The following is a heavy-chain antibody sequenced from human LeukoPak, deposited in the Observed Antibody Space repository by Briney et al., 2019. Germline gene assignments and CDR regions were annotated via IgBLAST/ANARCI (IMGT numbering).Heavy chain of an antibody. CDR2: ISAYNGNT. CDR3: ARVPTNDFWSAYYDY. D-gene: IGHD3-3*01. J-gene: IGHJ4*02. Sequence: ASVKVSCRASGYTFTSYGISWVRQAPGQGLEWMGWISAYNGNTNYAQKVQGRVTMTTDTSTSTAYMELRSLRSDDTAVYYCARVPTNDFWSAYYDYWGQGTLVTVSS. V-gene: IGHV1-18*01. CDR1: GYTFTSYG.